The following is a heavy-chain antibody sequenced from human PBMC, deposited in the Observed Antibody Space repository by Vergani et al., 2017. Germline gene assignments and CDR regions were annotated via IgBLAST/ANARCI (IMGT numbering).Heavy chain of an antibody. CDR1: GFTFSNFG. Sequence: QVQLVESAGGVVQPGWSLRLSCAASGFTFSNFGMLWIRQAPGKGLEWLAYIGKEGIKTRYRDAVKGRFTVTRDNSKDILYLQMDRLRGEDTALYYCAKDLRDSTDGLPDSWGPGTLVIVSS. J-gene: IGHJ4*02. V-gene: IGHV3-30*02. D-gene: IGHD2-15*01. CDR2: IGKEGIKT. CDR3: AKDLRDSTDGLPDS.